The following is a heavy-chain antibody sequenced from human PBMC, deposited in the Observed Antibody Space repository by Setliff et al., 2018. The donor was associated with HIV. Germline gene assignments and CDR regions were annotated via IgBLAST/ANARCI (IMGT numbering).Heavy chain of an antibody. V-gene: IGHV4-4*07. CDR1: GGSISSYY. CDR3: ARDPVITMMVGPKFYFDY. CDR2: IFSSGST. Sequence: SETLSLTCTVSGGSISSYYWSWIRQPAGKGLAWIGRIFSSGSTSYNSSLKSRVTMSVDKSKNQFSLRLTSVTAADTAVYYGARDPVITMMVGPKFYFDYWGQGILVTVSS. J-gene: IGHJ4*02. D-gene: IGHD3-22*01.